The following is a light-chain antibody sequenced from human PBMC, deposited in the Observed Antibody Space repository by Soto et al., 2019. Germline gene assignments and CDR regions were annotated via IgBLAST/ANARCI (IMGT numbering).Light chain of an antibody. Sequence: EIVLTQSPCTLSFSPWERSTLSCSASQSVSSSYLAWYQQKPGQAPRLLIYGASSRATGIPDRFSGSGSGTDFTLTISTLEPEDFAVYFCQQRNSWPLTFGGGTKVDI. CDR3: QQRNSWPLT. J-gene: IGKJ4*01. CDR1: QSVSSSY. V-gene: IGKV3D-20*02. CDR2: GAS.